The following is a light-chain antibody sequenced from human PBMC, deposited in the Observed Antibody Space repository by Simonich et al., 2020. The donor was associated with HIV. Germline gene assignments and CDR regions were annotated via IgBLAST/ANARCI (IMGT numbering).Light chain of an antibody. V-gene: IGKV1-39*01. CDR3: QQSYSTRGT. CDR1: QSISSY. Sequence: DIQMTQSPSSLSASVGDRVTITCRASQSISSYLNWDQQKPGKAPRLLIYAASSLQSGVPSRFSGSGSGTDFTLTISSLQPEDFATYYCQQSYSTRGTFGQGTKLEIK. CDR2: AAS. J-gene: IGKJ2*02.